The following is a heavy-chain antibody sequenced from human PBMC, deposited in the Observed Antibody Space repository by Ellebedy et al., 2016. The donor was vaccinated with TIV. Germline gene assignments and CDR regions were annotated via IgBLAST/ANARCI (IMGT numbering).Heavy chain of an antibody. J-gene: IGHJ5*02. CDR2: INPNSDGT. Sequence: ASVKVSCXASGGTFSNYAISWVRQAPGQGLEWMGWINPNSDGTNYAQKFQGRVTMTSDTSISTAYMELNRLNSDDTAVYYCARDPGVGDVNNWFNPWGQGTRVTVSS. D-gene: IGHD3-10*01. CDR3: ARDPGVGDVNNWFNP. CDR1: GGTFSNYA. V-gene: IGHV1-2*02.